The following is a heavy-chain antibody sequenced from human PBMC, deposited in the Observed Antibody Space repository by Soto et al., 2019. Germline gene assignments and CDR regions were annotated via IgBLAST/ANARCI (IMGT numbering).Heavy chain of an antibody. CDR3: AKPPPATVTTSVYFDY. CDR1: GFTFSSYG. Sequence: GGSLRLSCAASGFTFSSYGMHWVRQAPGKGLEWVAVISYDGSNKYYADSVKGRFTISRDNSKNTLYLQMNSLRAEDTAVYYCAKPPPATVTTSVYFDYWGQGTLVTVSS. D-gene: IGHD4-17*01. V-gene: IGHV3-30*18. J-gene: IGHJ4*02. CDR2: ISYDGSNK.